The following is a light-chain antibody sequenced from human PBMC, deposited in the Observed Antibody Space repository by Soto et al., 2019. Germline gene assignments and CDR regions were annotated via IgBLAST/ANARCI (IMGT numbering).Light chain of an antibody. CDR1: QSVSSSY. CDR2: GAS. J-gene: IGKJ2*02. V-gene: IGKV3-20*01. CDR3: QQYGSSQMCT. Sequence: EIVLTQSPGALSLSPGERAALSCRASQSVSSSYLAWYQQKPGQAPRLLIYGASSRATGIPDRFSGSGSGTDFTLTISRLEPEDFAVYYCQQYGSSQMCTFVQGTKLEIK.